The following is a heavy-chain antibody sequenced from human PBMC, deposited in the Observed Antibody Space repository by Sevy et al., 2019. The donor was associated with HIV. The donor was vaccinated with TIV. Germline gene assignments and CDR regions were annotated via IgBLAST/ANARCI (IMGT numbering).Heavy chain of an antibody. Sequence: GGSLRLSCAVSGFTFSRYAMHWVRQAPGKGLEWVAVMSYDGGNKYYADSVKGRFTISRDNSKNTLFLHMNSLRAEDTAVCYCARIGMGQTYGTPPWYWGQGTLVTVSS. D-gene: IGHD3-10*01. J-gene: IGHJ4*02. V-gene: IGHV3-30-3*01. CDR2: MSYDGGNK. CDR1: GFTFSRYA. CDR3: ARIGMGQTYGTPPWY.